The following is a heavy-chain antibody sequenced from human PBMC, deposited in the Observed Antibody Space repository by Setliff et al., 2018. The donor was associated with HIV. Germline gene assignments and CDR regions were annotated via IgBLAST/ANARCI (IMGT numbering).Heavy chain of an antibody. CDR2: IWHDVTKD. CDR3: ASTRIPTGGTSTSFDY. CDR1: GFSLSAHG. J-gene: IGHJ4*02. D-gene: IGHD1-1*01. V-gene: IGHV3-33*01. Sequence: GGSLRLSCAASGFSLSAHGMHWVRQAPGKGLEWVAGIWHDVTKDYYADSVKGRFSLTGDYSKNTVSLQVNSLRPEDTAVYSCASTRIPTGGTSTSFDYWGQGTLVTVSS.